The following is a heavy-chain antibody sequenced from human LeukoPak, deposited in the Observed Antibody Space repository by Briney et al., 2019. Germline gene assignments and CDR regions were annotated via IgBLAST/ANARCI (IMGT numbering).Heavy chain of an antibody. CDR2: ISSSSSYI. CDR1: GFTFSSYS. CDR3: AKGSDYDPPYYYYMDV. V-gene: IGHV3-21*04. D-gene: IGHD5-12*01. J-gene: IGHJ6*03. Sequence: GGSLRLSCAASGFTFSSYSMNWVRQAPGKGLEWVSSISSSSSYIYYADSVKGRFTISRDNAKNTLYLQMNSLRAEDTAVYYCAKGSDYDPPYYYYMDVWGKGTTVTISS.